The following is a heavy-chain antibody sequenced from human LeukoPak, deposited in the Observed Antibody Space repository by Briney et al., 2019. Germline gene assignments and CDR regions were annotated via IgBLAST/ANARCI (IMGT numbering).Heavy chain of an antibody. CDR2: IWYDGGNK. CDR3: ARVNTNYYVPVNYGMDV. J-gene: IGHJ6*02. Sequence: GGSLRLFCAASGFTFNSYGMHRVRQAPGEGLEWVALIWYDGGNKYYADSVKGRFTISRDNSQNTLYLQMNSLRAEDTAVYYCARVNTNYYVPVNYGMDVWGQGTTVTVSS. V-gene: IGHV3-33*01. CDR1: GFTFNSYG. D-gene: IGHD3-16*01.